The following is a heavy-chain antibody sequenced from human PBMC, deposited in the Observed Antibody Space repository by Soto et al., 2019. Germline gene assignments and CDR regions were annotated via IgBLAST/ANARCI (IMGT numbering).Heavy chain of an antibody. Sequence: QVQLVESGGGVVQPGRSLRLSCAASRFTFSSYDMHWVRQAPAKGLEWVALIWYDGSNKYYADSVKGRFTISRDNSKNMLYLQMNSLRAEDTAVYYCARKTSNWCDPWGQGTLVTVSS. CDR3: ARKTSNWCDP. CDR2: IWYDGSNK. CDR1: RFTFSSYD. J-gene: IGHJ5*02. V-gene: IGHV3-33*01.